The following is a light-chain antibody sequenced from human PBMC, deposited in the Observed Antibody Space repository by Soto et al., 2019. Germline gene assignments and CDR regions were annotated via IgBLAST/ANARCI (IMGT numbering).Light chain of an antibody. CDR2: DAS. V-gene: IGKV3-11*01. J-gene: IGKJ1*01. Sequence: EIVLAQSPATLSLSPGERATLSCRASQSVGTFFAWYQQKPGQAPRLLIYDASNRATGIPPRFSGSGSGTDFTLTISRLEPEDSAGSYCQQCTIWSRWKFGKGTQVHIK. CDR3: QQCTIWSRWK. CDR1: QSVGTF.